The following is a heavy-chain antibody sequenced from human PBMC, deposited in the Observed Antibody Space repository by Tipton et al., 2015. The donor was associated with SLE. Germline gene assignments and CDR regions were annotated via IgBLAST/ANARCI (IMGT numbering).Heavy chain of an antibody. CDR3: ARGKDIVVARDAFDI. CDR2: INHSGST. D-gene: IGHD2-15*01. Sequence: LRLSCAVYGGSFSGYYWSWIRQPPGKGLEWIGEINHSGSTNYNPSLKSRVTISVDTFKNQFSLKLSSVTAADTAVYYCARGKDIVVARDAFDIWGQGTMVTVSS. J-gene: IGHJ3*02. CDR1: GGSFSGYY. V-gene: IGHV4-34*01.